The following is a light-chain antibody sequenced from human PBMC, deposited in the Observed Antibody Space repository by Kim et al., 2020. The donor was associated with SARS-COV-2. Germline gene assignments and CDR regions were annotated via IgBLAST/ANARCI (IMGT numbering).Light chain of an antibody. CDR1: SLRRYY. Sequence: VALGQTVRITCQGDSLRRYYATWYQQKPRQAPVLVIYGRNNRPSGIPDRISGSTSGNTASLTISGAQAEDEADFYCQSRDSGGNVVFGGGTQLTVL. CDR2: GRN. V-gene: IGLV3-19*01. CDR3: QSRDSGGNVV. J-gene: IGLJ2*01.